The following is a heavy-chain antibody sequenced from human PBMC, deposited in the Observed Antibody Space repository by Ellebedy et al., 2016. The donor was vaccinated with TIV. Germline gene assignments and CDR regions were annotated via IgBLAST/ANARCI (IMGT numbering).Heavy chain of an antibody. CDR2: ISYDANNK. Sequence: GESLKISCAASGFTFSSYDMHWVRQAPGKGLEWVALISYDANNKYYPDSVKGRFTVSRDNSMTTVYLEMNSLRAEDTALYYCARDLDKSSGWYGGAAYWGQGTQVTVSS. CDR1: GFTFSSYD. D-gene: IGHD6-19*01. CDR3: ARDLDKSSGWYGGAAY. V-gene: IGHV3-30*03. J-gene: IGHJ4*02.